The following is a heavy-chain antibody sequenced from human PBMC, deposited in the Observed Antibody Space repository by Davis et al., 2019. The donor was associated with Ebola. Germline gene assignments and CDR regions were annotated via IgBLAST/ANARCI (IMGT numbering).Heavy chain of an antibody. CDR2: ISYDGSNK. CDR1: GFTFSSYG. D-gene: IGHD5-12*01. Sequence: PGGSLRLSCAASGFTFSSYGMHWVRQAPGKGLEWVAVISYDGSNKYYADSVKGRFTISRDNSKNTLYLQMNSLRAEDTAVYYCAKDRRVVDIVATLDYWGQGTLVTVSS. J-gene: IGHJ4*02. V-gene: IGHV3-30*18. CDR3: AKDRRVVDIVATLDY.